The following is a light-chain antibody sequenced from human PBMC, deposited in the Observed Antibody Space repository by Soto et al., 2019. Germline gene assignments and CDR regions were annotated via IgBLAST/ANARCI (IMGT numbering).Light chain of an antibody. CDR3: QQYNKWPP. CDR2: GAS. CDR1: QSVDSTY. Sequence: DIVLTQSPGTLSLSPGESATLSCRASQSVDSTYIAWYQQKPGQAPRLLIYGASGRATGIPDRFSGSGSGTDFSLTISRLEPEDFAVYYCQQYNKWPPFGQGTKVEIK. J-gene: IGKJ1*01. V-gene: IGKV3-20*01.